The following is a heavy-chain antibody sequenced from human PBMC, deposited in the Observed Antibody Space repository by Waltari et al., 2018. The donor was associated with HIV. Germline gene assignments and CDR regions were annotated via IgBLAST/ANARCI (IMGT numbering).Heavy chain of an antibody. CDR2: ISGYNGDT. J-gene: IGHJ4*02. Sequence: QVHLVQSGAELRKPGASVTVSCKASGYTFTNYGTTWVRQAPGQGLEWMGWISGYNGDTKYAQKVRGRVTMTTDTSTSTAYLEMGSLRFDDTAVYYCARDHYYGSSGYYYDYWGQGTLVTVSS. D-gene: IGHD3-22*01. CDR1: GYTFTNYG. CDR3: ARDHYYGSSGYYYDY. V-gene: IGHV1-18*01.